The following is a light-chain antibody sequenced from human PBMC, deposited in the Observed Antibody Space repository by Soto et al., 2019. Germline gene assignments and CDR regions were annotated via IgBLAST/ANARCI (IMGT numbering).Light chain of an antibody. Sequence: SYELTQPPSVSVSPGQTASITCSGDKLGDKYACWYQQKPGQSPVLVIYQDSKRPSGIPERFSGSKSGTSASLAITGLQAEDEADYFCLSHDNSVTASWVFGGGTKLTVL. V-gene: IGLV3-1*01. CDR1: KLGDKY. J-gene: IGLJ3*02. CDR2: QDS. CDR3: LSHDNSVTASWV.